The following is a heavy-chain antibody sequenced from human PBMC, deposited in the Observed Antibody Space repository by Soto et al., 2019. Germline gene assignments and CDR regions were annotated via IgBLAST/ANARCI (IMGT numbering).Heavy chain of an antibody. CDR3: ACVPGAFYCGSGSYYNG. Sequence: ASVKVSCKAAGYTFTSYYMHWVRHAPGQGHEWEGIINPSAGITSYAQKVQGRVTMTREASTSTVYMELSSLRSEDSAVDYCACVPGAFYCGSGSYYNGWGQGTLVGVAS. V-gene: IGHV1-46*03. D-gene: IGHD3-10*01. CDR1: GYTFTSYY. J-gene: IGHJ4*02. CDR2: INPSAGIT.